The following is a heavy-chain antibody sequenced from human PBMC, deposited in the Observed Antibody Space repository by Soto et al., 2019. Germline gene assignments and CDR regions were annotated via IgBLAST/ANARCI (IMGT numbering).Heavy chain of an antibody. CDR2: MDPNSGST. V-gene: IGHV1-8*01. J-gene: IGHJ6*02. CDR1: WWTFPTYD. Sequence: SVKGSCQASWWTFPTYDINWVRQAPGQGLEWQGWMDPNSGSTGYAQNFQGRITMTRNISRNTAHMELSSLQSEDTAVYYCARERKFDFWRKGLDVWGQGTTVTVSS. CDR3: ARERKFDFWRKGLDV. D-gene: IGHD3-3*01.